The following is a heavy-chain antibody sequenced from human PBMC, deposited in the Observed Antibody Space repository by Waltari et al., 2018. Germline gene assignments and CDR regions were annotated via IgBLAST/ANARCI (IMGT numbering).Heavy chain of an antibody. J-gene: IGHJ3*02. CDR2: IYTSGST. D-gene: IGHD5-18*01. CDR1: GGSISSGSYY. Sequence: QVQLQESGPGLVKPSQTLSLTCTVSGGSISSGSYYWSWIRQPAGRGLEWIGYIYTSGSTNYSPSLKSRVTISVDTSKNQFSLQLSSVTAADTAVYYCASANVDTAMVTPDDAFDIWGQGTMVTVSS. V-gene: IGHV4-61*09. CDR3: ASANVDTAMVTPDDAFDI.